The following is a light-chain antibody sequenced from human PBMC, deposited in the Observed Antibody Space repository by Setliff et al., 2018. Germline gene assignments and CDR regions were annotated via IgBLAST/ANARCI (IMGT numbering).Light chain of an antibody. Sequence: ALTQPASVSGSPGQSITISCAGTGSDIGAFNYVSWYQQHPGKTPKLIIYDVSNRPSGVSNRFSGSKSGYTASLTISGLQAEDEADYYCSSCITSRTLGVFGGGTKVTVL. CDR2: DVS. CDR3: SSCITSRTLGV. CDR1: GSDIGAFNY. J-gene: IGLJ2*01. V-gene: IGLV2-14*03.